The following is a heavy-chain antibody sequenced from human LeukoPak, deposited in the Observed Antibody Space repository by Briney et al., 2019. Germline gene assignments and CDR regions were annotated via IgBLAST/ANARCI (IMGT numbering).Heavy chain of an antibody. CDR1: GGSISSYY. J-gene: IGHJ6*03. CDR3: ASSGERAYYMDV. CDR2: IYTSGST. D-gene: IGHD1-1*01. V-gene: IGHV4-4*07. Sequence: SETLSLTCTVSGGSISSYYWSWIRQPAGKGLEWIGRIYTSGSTNYNPFLKSRVTMSVDTSKNQFSLKLSSVTAADTAVYYCASSGERAYYMDVWGKGTTVTVSS.